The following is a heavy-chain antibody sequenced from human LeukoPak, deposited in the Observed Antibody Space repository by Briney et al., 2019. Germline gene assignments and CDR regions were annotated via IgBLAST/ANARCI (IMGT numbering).Heavy chain of an antibody. D-gene: IGHD5-24*01. CDR1: GGSISNYY. CDR3: ARLDAAAGRYLQFFY. CDR2: IHDSGSA. Sequence: SETLSLTCTVSGGSISNYYWSWIRQSPEKGLEWIGYIHDSGSANYNPSLKSRVTISVDTSKNQFSLKLSSVTAADTAVYYCARLDAAAGRYLQFFYWGQGTLVTVSS. V-gene: IGHV4-59*08. J-gene: IGHJ4*02.